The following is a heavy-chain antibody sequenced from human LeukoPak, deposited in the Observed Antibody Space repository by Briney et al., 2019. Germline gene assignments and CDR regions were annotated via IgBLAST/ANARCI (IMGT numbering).Heavy chain of an antibody. CDR2: INHSGST. V-gene: IGHV4-34*01. D-gene: IGHD5-18*01. CDR1: GGSFSGYY. J-gene: IGHJ4*02. Sequence: PSETLSLTCAVYGGSFSGYYWSWIRQPPGKGLEWIGEINHSGSTNYNPSLKSRVTISVDTSKNQFSLKLSSVTGADTAVYYCARGEGAMAHFDYWGRGTLVTVSS. CDR3: ARGEGAMAHFDY.